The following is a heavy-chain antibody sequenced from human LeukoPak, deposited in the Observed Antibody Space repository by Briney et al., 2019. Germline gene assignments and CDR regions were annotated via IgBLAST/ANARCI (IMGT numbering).Heavy chain of an antibody. CDR2: IYHSGST. V-gene: IGHV4-38-2*01. CDR1: GYSFSSGYY. D-gene: IGHD5-18*01. Sequence: SETLSLTCAVSGYSFSSGYYWGWIRRPPGKGLEWIGSIYHSGSTYYNPSLKSRVTISVDTSKNQFSLKLSSVTAADTAVYYCARLDTAMVSFDYWGQGTLVTVSS. J-gene: IGHJ4*02. CDR3: ARLDTAMVSFDY.